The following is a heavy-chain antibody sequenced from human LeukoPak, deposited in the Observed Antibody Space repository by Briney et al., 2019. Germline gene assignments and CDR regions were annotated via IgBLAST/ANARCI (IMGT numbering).Heavy chain of an antibody. D-gene: IGHD3-9*01. J-gene: IGHJ4*02. CDR3: ARDFILTGYSDY. Sequence: GGSLRLSCAASGFTFSSYAMHWVRQAPGKGLEWVAVISYDGSNKYYADSVEGRFTISRDNSKNTLYLQMNSLRAEDTAVYYCARDFILTGYSDYWGQGTLVTVSS. CDR2: ISYDGSNK. V-gene: IGHV3-30-3*01. CDR1: GFTFSSYA.